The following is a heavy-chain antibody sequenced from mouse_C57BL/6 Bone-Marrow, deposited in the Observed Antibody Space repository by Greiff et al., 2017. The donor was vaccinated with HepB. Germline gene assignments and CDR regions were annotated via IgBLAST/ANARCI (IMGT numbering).Heavy chain of an antibody. Sequence: QVQLQQPGAELVKPGASVKLSCKASGYTFTSYWMHWVKQRPGQGLEWIGMIHPNSGSTNYNEKFKSKATLTVDKSSSTAYMQLSSLTSEDSAVYYCARSCYGKGGYYFDYWGQGTTLTVSS. CDR3: ARSCYGKGGYYFDY. CDR1: GYTFTSYW. J-gene: IGHJ2*01. V-gene: IGHV1-64*01. CDR2: IHPNSGST. D-gene: IGHD2-10*01.